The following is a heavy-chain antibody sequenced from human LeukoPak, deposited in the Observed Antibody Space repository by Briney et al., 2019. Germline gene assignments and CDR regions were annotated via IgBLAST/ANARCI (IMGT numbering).Heavy chain of an antibody. D-gene: IGHD2-15*01. CDR1: GFSVSSNY. Sequence: GGSLRLSCAASGFSVSSNYMSWVRQAPGKGLEWVSVIYSGGSTYYADSVKGRFTISRDNSKNTLYLQMNSLRAEDTAVYYCARAKAASEKVYYYYYGMDVWGQGTTVTVSS. V-gene: IGHV3-53*01. CDR2: IYSGGST. CDR3: ARAKAASEKVYYYYYGMDV. J-gene: IGHJ6*02.